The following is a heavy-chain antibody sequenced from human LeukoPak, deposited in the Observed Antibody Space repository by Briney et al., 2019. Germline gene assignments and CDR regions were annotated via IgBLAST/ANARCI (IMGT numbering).Heavy chain of an antibody. V-gene: IGHV4-59*01. J-gene: IGHJ6*02. D-gene: IGHD2-2*01. Sequence: SETLSLTCTVSGGSISSYYWSWIRQPPGKGLEWIGYIYYSGSTNYNPSLKSRVTISVDTSKNRFSLKLSSVTAADTAVYYRARVGGVVVPAAIPPYYYGMDVWGQGTTVTVSS. CDR1: GGSISSYY. CDR2: IYYSGST. CDR3: ARVGGVVVPAAIPPYYYGMDV.